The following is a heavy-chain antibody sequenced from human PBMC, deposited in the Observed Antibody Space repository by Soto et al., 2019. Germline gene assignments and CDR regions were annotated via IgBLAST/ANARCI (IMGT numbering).Heavy chain of an antibody. J-gene: IGHJ4*02. CDR1: GYTFTSYA. CDR2: INAGNGNT. V-gene: IGHV1-3*01. CDR3: AREDGGYDFIDY. D-gene: IGHD5-12*01. Sequence: GASVKVSCKASGYTFTSYAMHWVRQAPGQRLEWMGWINAGNGNTKYSQKFQGRVTITRDTSASTACMELSSLRSEDTAVYYCAREDGGYDFIDYWGQGTLVTVSS.